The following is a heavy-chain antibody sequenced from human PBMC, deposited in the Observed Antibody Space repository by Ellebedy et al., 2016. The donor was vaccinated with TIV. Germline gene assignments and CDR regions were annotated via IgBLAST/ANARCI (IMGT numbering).Heavy chain of an antibody. CDR1: GFSFRSYW. CDR2: INQDGSDK. Sequence: GGSLRLSCAASGFSFRSYWMTWVRQAPGKGLEWVANINQDGSDKYYVDSVRGRFTISRDNVKNSLYLQVNSLRAEDTAVYYCATDGSYGDYLSPQHAFTIWGQGTMVIVSS. CDR3: ATDGSYGDYLSPQHAFTI. D-gene: IGHD4-17*01. J-gene: IGHJ3*02. V-gene: IGHV3-7*01.